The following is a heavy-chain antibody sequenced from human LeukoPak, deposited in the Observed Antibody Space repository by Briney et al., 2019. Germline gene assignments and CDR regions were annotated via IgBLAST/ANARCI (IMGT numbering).Heavy chain of an antibody. Sequence: YPGGSLRLSCAASGFTFSGHNMNWVRQAPGKGLEWISFVSISSGTIYYADSVNGRFRISRDNAKSSLDLEMNSLRAEDTAVYYCARAMSTFGGVRNYFDSWGQGTLVTVSS. CDR1: GFTFSGHN. D-gene: IGHD3-16*01. CDR2: VSISSGTI. V-gene: IGHV3-48*04. J-gene: IGHJ4*02. CDR3: ARAMSTFGGVRNYFDS.